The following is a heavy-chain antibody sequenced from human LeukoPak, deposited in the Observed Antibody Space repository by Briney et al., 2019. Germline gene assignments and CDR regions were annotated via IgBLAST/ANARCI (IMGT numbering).Heavy chain of an antibody. D-gene: IGHD3-22*01. J-gene: IGHJ5*02. CDR1: GYTLTELS. V-gene: IGHV1-24*01. Sequence: ASEKVSCKVSGYTLTELSMHWVRQAPGKGLEWMGGFDPEDGETIYAQKFQGRVTMTEDTSTDTAYMELSSLRSEDTAVYYCATVSYYERNWFDPWGQGTLVTVSS. CDR3: ATVSYYERNWFDP. CDR2: FDPEDGET.